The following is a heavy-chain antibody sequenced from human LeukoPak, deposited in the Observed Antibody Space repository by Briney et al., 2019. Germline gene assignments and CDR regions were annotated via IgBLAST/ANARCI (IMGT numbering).Heavy chain of an antibody. V-gene: IGHV5-51*01. Sequence: GESLKISCKGSGYRFTGYWIAWVRQVPGKGLEWMGIIYPDDSDTTYSPSFQNQVTISADKSIGTAYLQWSSLKASDTAMYYCARRWGTYDILTGYYRDQDAFDIWGQGTMVTVSS. CDR1: GYRFTGYW. CDR3: ARRWGTYDILTGYYRDQDAFDI. CDR2: IYPDDSDT. J-gene: IGHJ3*02. D-gene: IGHD3-9*01.